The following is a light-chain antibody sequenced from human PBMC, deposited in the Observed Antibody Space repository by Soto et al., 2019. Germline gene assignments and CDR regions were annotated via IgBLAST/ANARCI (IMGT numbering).Light chain of an antibody. CDR2: GAS. V-gene: IGKV3-20*01. Sequence: DIVLTQSPGTLSLSPGERASLSCRASQSVNNIYLGWYQQKPGQAPRLLIYGASSRATGIPDRFSGSGSGTDFTLTISRLEPEDFAVYYCRLYGSLPPMYTFGQGTKLEIK. J-gene: IGKJ2*01. CDR1: QSVNNIY. CDR3: RLYGSLPPMYT.